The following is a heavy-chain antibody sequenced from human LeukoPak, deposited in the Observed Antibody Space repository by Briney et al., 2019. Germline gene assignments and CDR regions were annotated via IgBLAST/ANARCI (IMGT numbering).Heavy chain of an antibody. CDR1: GFAFSSFR. Sequence: PGTSLRLSCDASGFAFSSFRMHWVRQAPGRGLEWVSDVSYDGREKQYADSVKGRFTISRDNSKNPLFLHINSLGSEDTSLYCWASDPNRLISMSGGYFALWGRGTIVIVYS. D-gene: IGHD2/OR15-2a*01. CDR2: VSYDGREK. J-gene: IGHJ2*01. CDR3: ASDPNRLISMSGGYFAL. V-gene: IGHV3-30*03.